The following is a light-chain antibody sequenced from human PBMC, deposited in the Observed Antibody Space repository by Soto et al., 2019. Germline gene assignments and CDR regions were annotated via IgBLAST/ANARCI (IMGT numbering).Light chain of an antibody. Sequence: DIQMTQSPSSLSASVGDTVTITCRASQSISVHLNWYQQKGGKVPKLLIYAASNLYSGVPSRFSGSGSETDCALTISSLQPEDFATYYCQQSYITPYTFGKGTRLEI. CDR2: AAS. J-gene: IGKJ2*01. CDR3: QQSYITPYT. V-gene: IGKV1-39*01. CDR1: QSISVH.